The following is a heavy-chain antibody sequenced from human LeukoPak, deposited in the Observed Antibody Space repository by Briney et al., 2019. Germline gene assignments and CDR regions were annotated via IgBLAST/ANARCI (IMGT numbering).Heavy chain of an antibody. CDR2: ISDSGRTT. Sequence: PGGSLRLSCAVSGLTFSNFKMNWVRQAPGKGLEWVSYISDSGRTTFYADSVKGRFTISRDNAKNSLYLQMNSLRAEDTALYYCAKDMVGSSWSYDAFDIWGQGTMVTVSS. CDR1: GLTFSNFK. CDR3: AKDMVGSSWSYDAFDI. D-gene: IGHD6-13*01. J-gene: IGHJ3*02. V-gene: IGHV3-48*03.